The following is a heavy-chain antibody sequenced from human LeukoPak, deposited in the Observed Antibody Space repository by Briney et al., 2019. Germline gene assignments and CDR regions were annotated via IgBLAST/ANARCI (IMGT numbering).Heavy chain of an antibody. J-gene: IGHJ6*03. CDR1: GGSISSSSYY. Sequence: SETLSLTCTVSGGSISSSSYYWGWIRQPPGKGLEWIGRIYYSGSTYYNPSLKSRVTISVDTSKNQFSLKLSSVTAADTALYYCASPRYYYYMDVWGKGTTVTVSS. CDR3: ASPRYYYYMDV. CDR2: IYYSGST. V-gene: IGHV4-39*01.